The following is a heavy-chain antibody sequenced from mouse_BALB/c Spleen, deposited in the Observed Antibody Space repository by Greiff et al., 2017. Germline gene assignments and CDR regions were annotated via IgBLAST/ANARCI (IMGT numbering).Heavy chain of an antibody. CDR3: NGLRLPAWFAY. CDR1: GFNIKDYY. Sequence: EVQLQQSGAELVRSGASVKLSCTASGFNIKDYYMHWVKQRPEQGLEWIGWIDPENGDTEYAPKFQGKATMTADTSSNTAYLQLSSLTSEDTAVYYCNGLRLPAWFAYWGQGTLVTVSA. J-gene: IGHJ3*01. V-gene: IGHV14-4*02. CDR2: IDPENGDT. D-gene: IGHD1-2*01.